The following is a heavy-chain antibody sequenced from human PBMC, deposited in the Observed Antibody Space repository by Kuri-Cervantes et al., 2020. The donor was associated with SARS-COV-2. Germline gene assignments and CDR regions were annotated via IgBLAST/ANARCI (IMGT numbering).Heavy chain of an antibody. D-gene: IGHD6-19*01. CDR2: ISSNGAT. J-gene: IGHJ4*01. Sequence: GESLKTSCSASGFTFSSYAMHWVRQAPGKGLESVSAISSNGATYYAGSVKGRFTISRDNSKNTMYLQMSSLITEYTAIYHCFSSGWSRGDYWGHGTLVTVSS. CDR1: GFTFSSYA. V-gene: IGHV3-64D*06. CDR3: FSSGWSRGDY.